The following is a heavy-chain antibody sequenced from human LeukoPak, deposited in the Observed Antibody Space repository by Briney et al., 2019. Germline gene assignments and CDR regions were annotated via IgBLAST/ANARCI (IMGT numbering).Heavy chain of an antibody. Sequence: SETLSLTCTVSGASISSYYWSWIRQPPGKGLEWIGYIYYSGSTNYNPSLKSRVTISVDTSKNQFSLKLSSVTAADTAVYYCARLPPLAYYYDSSGPRYYFDYWGQGTLVTVSS. CDR3: ARLPPLAYYYDSSGPRYYFDY. V-gene: IGHV4-59*08. CDR2: IYYSGST. CDR1: GASISSYY. D-gene: IGHD3-22*01. J-gene: IGHJ4*02.